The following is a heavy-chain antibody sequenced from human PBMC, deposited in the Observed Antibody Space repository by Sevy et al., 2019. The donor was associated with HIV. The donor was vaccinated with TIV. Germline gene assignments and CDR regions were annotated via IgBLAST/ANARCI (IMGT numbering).Heavy chain of an antibody. CDR3: SREGSEGSVAQPDAFDF. D-gene: IGHD6-19*01. CDR1: GFTFGDYA. CDR2: IRSKTYGGTT. J-gene: IGHJ3*01. Sequence: GGFLRLSCTASGFTFGDYAMSWFRQAPGKGLEWVGFIRSKTYGGTTEYAASVKGRFTISRDDSKSIAYLQMNSLKTEDTAMYYCSREGSEGSVAQPDAFDFWGQGTMVTVSS. V-gene: IGHV3-49*03.